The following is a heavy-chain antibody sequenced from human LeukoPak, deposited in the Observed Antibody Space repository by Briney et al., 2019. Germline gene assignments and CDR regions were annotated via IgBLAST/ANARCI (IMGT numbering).Heavy chain of an antibody. D-gene: IGHD1-26*01. CDR1: GFTFSLYW. J-gene: IGHJ5*02. CDR3: VRERIYYSDLAYKERENFDP. Sequence: GGSLSRSCAASGFTFSLYWMHWVRQGPGKGLMWVSRLNEDGSTADYADSVKGRFTMSRDNAKGKVFLEMRSLTVDDTAIYFCVRERIYYSDLAYKERENFDPWGRGTLVTVSS. CDR2: LNEDGSTA. V-gene: IGHV3-74*01.